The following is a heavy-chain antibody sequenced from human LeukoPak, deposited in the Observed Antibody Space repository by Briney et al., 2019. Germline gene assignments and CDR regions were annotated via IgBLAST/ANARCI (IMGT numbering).Heavy chain of an antibody. J-gene: IGHJ4*02. CDR2: ISSSGSTI. CDR3: ASVGSTSYQFDY. V-gene: IGHV3-48*03. CDR1: GFTFHRYE. Sequence: GGSLTLSCPASGFTFHRYEMNWVRQAPGNGLEWVSYISSSGSTIYYADSVKGRFTISRDNAKNSLYLQMNSLRAEDTAVYYCASVGSTSYQFDYWGQGTLVTVSS. D-gene: IGHD2-2*01.